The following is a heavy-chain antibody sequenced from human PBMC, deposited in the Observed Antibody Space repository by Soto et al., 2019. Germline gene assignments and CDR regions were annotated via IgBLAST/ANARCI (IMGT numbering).Heavy chain of an antibody. V-gene: IGHV3-23*01. J-gene: IGHJ6*02. CDR1: GFTFSSYA. CDR2: INSRGGST. CDR3: AKVKKQLSVYYYYGMDV. D-gene: IGHD6-6*01. Sequence: GGSLRLSCAASGFTFSSYAMSWVRQAPGKGLEWVSAINSRGGSTYYADSVKGRFTISRDSSKNTLYLQMNSLRAEDTAVYYCAKVKKQLSVYYYYGMDVWGQGTTVTVSS.